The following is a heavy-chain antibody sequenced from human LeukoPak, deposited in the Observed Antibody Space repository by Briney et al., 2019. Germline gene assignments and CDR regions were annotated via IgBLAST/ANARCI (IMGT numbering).Heavy chain of an antibody. CDR1: GFTFSSYW. Sequence: PGGSLRLSCAASGFTFSSYWMSWVRQAPGKGLEWVANIKQDGSEKYYVDSVKGRFTISRDNAKNSLYLQMNSLRAEDTAVYYCARRNHYYDSSGCYYYYYYMDVWGKGTTVTISS. CDR3: ARRNHYYDSSGCYYYYYYMDV. CDR2: IKQDGSEK. D-gene: IGHD3-22*01. J-gene: IGHJ6*03. V-gene: IGHV3-7*01.